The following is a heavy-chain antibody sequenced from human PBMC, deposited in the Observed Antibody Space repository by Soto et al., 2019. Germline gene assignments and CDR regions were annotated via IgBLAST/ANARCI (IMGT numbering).Heavy chain of an antibody. CDR1: GFTFDDYA. CDR2: ISWNSGSI. D-gene: IGHD5-18*01. CDR3: AKGRGYSYPTYYYGMDV. J-gene: IGHJ6*02. V-gene: IGHV3-9*01. Sequence: EVQLVESGGGLVQPGRSLRLSCAASGFTFDDYAMHWVRQAPGKGLEWVSGISWNSGSIGYADSVKGRFTISRDNAKNSLYLQMNSLRAKDTALYYCAKGRGYSYPTYYYGMDVWGQGTTVTVSS.